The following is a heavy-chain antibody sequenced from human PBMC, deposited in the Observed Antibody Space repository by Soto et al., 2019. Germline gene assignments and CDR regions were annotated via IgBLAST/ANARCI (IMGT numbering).Heavy chain of an antibody. CDR1: GSIISRYY. V-gene: IGHV3-53*01. J-gene: IGHJ4*02. CDR3: ARAFGGSYDY. Sequence: GGSLRLSCAASGSIISRYYMSWVRQVPEKGLEWVSIIYSTGPTFYSDSVRGRFTISRDNSKNTLYLQMNSLRVDDTAVYYCARAFGGSYDYWGQGTLVTVSS. D-gene: IGHD3-10*01. CDR2: IYSTGPT.